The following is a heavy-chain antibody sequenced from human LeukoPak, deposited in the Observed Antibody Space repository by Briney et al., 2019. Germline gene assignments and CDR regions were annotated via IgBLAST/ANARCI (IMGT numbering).Heavy chain of an antibody. D-gene: IGHD1-26*01. Sequence: SVKVSCKASGGTFSSYAISWVRQAPGQGLEWMERIIPIFGTANYAQKFQGRVTITTDESTSTAYMELSSLRSEGTAVYYCARGGPMTPIPGGGIFDWGQGTLVTVSS. J-gene: IGHJ4*02. CDR2: IIPIFGTA. CDR3: ARGGPMTPIPGGGIFD. CDR1: GGTFSSYA. V-gene: IGHV1-69*05.